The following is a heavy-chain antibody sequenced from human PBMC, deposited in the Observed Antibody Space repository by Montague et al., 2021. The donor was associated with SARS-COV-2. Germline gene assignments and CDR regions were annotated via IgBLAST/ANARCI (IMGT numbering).Heavy chain of an antibody. CDR1: GGSISSSSYY. CDR3: ARVGRQQLVRLSGIDV. V-gene: IGHV4-39*07. CDR2: IYYSGST. D-gene: IGHD6-13*01. Sequence: SETLSLTCTVSGGSISSSSYYWGRIRQPQGKGLEWIGCIYYSGSTYYNPSLKSRVTISVDMSKNQFSLKLSSVTAADAAVYYCARVGRQQLVRLSGIDVWGQGTTVTVSS. J-gene: IGHJ6*02.